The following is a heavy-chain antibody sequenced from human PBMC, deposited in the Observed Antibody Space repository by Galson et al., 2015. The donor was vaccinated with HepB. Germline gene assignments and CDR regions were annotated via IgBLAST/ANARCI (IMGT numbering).Heavy chain of an antibody. Sequence: SVKVSCKASGYTFTSYGISWVRQAPGQGLEWMGRINPSDGNTRYAQKFQGRVTMTRDTSTSTAYMELSSLRSDDTAVYYCARDQRFDTSAYYSFDYWGHGTLVTVSS. CDR1: GYTFTSYG. CDR3: ARDQRFDTSAYYSFDY. CDR2: INPSDGNT. J-gene: IGHJ4*01. D-gene: IGHD3-22*01. V-gene: IGHV1-18*01.